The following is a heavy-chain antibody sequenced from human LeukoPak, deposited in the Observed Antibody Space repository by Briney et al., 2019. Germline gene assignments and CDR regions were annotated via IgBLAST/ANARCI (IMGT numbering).Heavy chain of an antibody. V-gene: IGHV3-30*02. CDR1: GFTFSSYG. CDR2: IRYDGSNK. Sequence: GGSLRLSCAASGFTFSSYGMHWVRQAPGKGLEWVAFIRYDGSNKYYADSVKGRFTISRDNSKNTLYLQMNSLRAEDTAVYYCVKKGYAGSGTYSYYFDYWGQGTLVTVSS. J-gene: IGHJ4*02. CDR3: VKKGYAGSGTYSYYFDY. D-gene: IGHD3-10*01.